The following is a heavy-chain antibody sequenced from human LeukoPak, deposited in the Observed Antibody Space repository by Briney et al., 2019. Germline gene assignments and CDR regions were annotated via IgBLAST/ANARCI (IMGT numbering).Heavy chain of an antibody. D-gene: IGHD3-22*01. Sequence: GGSLRLSCAASGFTFSSYAMTWVRQAPGKGLEWVSGISGSSSSSYYAYSVKGRFTISRDYSNNTVYLQMNSLRAEDTAVYYCVKEGEVVITHRFDSWGQGTLVTVSS. V-gene: IGHV3-23*01. J-gene: IGHJ4*02. CDR1: GFTFSSYA. CDR3: VKEGEVVITHRFDS. CDR2: ISGSSSSS.